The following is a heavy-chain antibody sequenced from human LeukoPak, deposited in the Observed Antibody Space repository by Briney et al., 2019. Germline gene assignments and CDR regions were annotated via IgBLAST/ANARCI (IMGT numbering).Heavy chain of an antibody. Sequence: PGGSLRLSCVVSGFTFSSYSMSWVRQAPGKGLEWVSSISASSNFISYAGSVKGRFTISRDNAKKSLYLQMNSVRAEDTAVYYCARDPGYSSGWFDYWGQGALVTVSS. CDR3: ARDPGYSSGWFDY. V-gene: IGHV3-21*01. CDR2: ISASSNFI. CDR1: GFTFSSYS. D-gene: IGHD6-19*01. J-gene: IGHJ4*02.